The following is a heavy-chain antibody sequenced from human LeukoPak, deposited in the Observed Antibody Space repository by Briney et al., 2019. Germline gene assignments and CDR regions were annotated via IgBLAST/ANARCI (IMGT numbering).Heavy chain of an antibody. CDR1: GFTFSSYS. V-gene: IGHV3-21*01. J-gene: IGHJ4*02. CDR2: ISSSSSYI. CDR3: ARIPNIAAAGTSFDY. Sequence: GGSLRLSCAASGFTFSSYSMNCVRQAPGKGLEWGSSISSSSSYIYYADSVKGRFTISRDNAKNSLYLQMNSLRAEDTAVYYCARIPNIAAAGTSFDYWGQGTLVTVSS. D-gene: IGHD6-13*01.